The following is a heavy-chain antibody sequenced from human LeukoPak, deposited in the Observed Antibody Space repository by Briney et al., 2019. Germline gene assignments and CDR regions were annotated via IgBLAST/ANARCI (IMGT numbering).Heavy chain of an antibody. CDR1: GGTFSGYA. CDR3: ARETPSMYYDILTGYFDY. V-gene: IGHV1-69*04. J-gene: IGHJ4*02. D-gene: IGHD3-9*01. Sequence: GASVKVSCKASGGTFSGYAISWVRQAPGQGLEWMGRIIPILGIANYAQKFQGRVTITADKSTSTAYMELSSLRSEDTAVYYCARETPSMYYDILTGYFDYWGQGTLVTVSS. CDR2: IIPILGIA.